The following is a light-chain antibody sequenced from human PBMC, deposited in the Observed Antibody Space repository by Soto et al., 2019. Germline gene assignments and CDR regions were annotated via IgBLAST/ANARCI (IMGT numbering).Light chain of an antibody. Sequence: QAVLTQPASVSGSPGQAITISCTGTSSDVGGYNYVSWYQQHPGKAPKLMIYEVSNRPSGVSNRFSGSKSGNTASLTISGLQAEYEADYYCRSYTSSSTYVVLGGGTKLTVL. J-gene: IGLJ2*01. CDR2: EVS. V-gene: IGLV2-14*01. CDR1: SSDVGGYNY. CDR3: RSYTSSSTYVV.